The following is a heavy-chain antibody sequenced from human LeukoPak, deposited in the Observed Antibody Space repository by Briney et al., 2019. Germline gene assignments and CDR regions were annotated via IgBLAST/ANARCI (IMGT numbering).Heavy chain of an antibody. V-gene: IGHV4-38-2*02. Sequence: PSETLSLTCSVSGYSISSGYYWGWIRQPPGKGLEWIGSIYHSGSTYYNPSLKSRVTISVDTSKNQFSLELSSVTAADTAVYYCARVSNYGGFDYWGQGTLVTVSS. CDR2: IYHSGST. D-gene: IGHD4-23*01. CDR1: GYSISSGYY. J-gene: IGHJ4*02. CDR3: ARVSNYGGFDY.